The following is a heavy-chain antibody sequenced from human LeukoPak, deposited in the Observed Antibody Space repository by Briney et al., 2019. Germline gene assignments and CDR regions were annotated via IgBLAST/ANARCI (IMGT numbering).Heavy chain of an antibody. V-gene: IGHV4-39*01. CDR3: AREDTAMAIDY. CDR2: IYYSGST. D-gene: IGHD5-18*01. CDR1: GGSISRSNYY. Sequence: PSETLSLTCTVSGGSISRSNYYWGRIRQPPWKGPEWIGSIYYSGSTYYNPSLKSRVTISVDTSKNQFSMKLSSVTAADTAVYYCAREDTAMAIDYWGQRTLVTVSS. J-gene: IGHJ4*02.